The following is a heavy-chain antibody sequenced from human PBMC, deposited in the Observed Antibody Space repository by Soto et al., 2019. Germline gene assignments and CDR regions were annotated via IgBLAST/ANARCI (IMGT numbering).Heavy chain of an antibody. J-gene: IGHJ4*02. D-gene: IGHD5-18*01. CDR2: IIPIFGTA. Sequence: QVQLVQSGAEVKKPGSSVKVSCKASGGTFSSYAISWVRQAPGQGLEWMGGIIPIFGTANYAQKFQGRVTITADESTSTAYMELSSLRSEDTAVYYCASFHSSGYSYGYGSHPFDYWGQGTLGTVSS. CDR1: GGTFSSYA. CDR3: ASFHSSGYSYGYGSHPFDY. V-gene: IGHV1-69*01.